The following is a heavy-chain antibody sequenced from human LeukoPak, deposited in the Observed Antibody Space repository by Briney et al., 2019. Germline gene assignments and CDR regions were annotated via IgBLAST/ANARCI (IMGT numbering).Heavy chain of an antibody. CDR2: IYHSGST. V-gene: IGHV4-30-2*01. Sequence: LRLSCAASGFTFDDYAMHWVRQPPGKGLEWIGYIYHSGSTYYNPSLKSRVTISVDRSKNQFSLKLSSVTAADTAVYYCARADWIQLSFDYWGQGTLVTVSS. J-gene: IGHJ4*02. D-gene: IGHD5-18*01. CDR1: GFTFDDYA. CDR3: ARADWIQLSFDY.